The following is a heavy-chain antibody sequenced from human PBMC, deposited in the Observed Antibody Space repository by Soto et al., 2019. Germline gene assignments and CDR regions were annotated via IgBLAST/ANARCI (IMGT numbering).Heavy chain of an antibody. J-gene: IGHJ6*02. CDR1: GFTVSSNY. Sequence: GGSLRLSCAASGFTVSSNYMSWVRQAPGKGLEWVSVIYSGGSTYYADSVKGRFTISRDNSKNTLYLQMNSLRAEDTAVYYCARGRAGWNYYYGMDVWGQGTTVTVSS. CDR2: IYSGGST. V-gene: IGHV3-53*01. CDR3: ARGRAGWNYYYGMDV. D-gene: IGHD6-19*01.